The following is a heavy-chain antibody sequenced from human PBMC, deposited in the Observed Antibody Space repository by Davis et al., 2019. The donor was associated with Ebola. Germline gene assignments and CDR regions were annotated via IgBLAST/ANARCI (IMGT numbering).Heavy chain of an antibody. CDR1: GYTFTSYY. V-gene: IGHV1-46*01. J-gene: IGHJ5*02. CDR3: ARDLTTVTTNWFDP. CDR2: INPSGGST. D-gene: IGHD4-17*01. Sequence: AASVKVSCKASGYTFTSYYMHWVRQAPGQGLEWMGIINPSGGSTSYAQKLQGRVTMTTDTSTSTAYMELRSLRSDDTAVYYCARDLTTVTTNWFDPWGQGTLVTVSS.